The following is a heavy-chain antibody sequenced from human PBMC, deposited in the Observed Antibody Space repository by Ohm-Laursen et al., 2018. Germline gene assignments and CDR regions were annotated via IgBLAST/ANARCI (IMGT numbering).Heavy chain of an antibody. D-gene: IGHD2-8*01. CDR3: ARDLGYCTNGVCPHYYYGMDV. CDR1: GFIFRNFG. J-gene: IGHJ6*02. CDR2: ISSSSSYI. V-gene: IGHV3-21*01. Sequence: SLRLSCAASGFIFRNFGMNWVRQAPGKGLEWVSSISSSSSYIYYADSVKGRFTISRDNAKNSLYLQMNSLRAEDTAVYYCARDLGYCTNGVCPHYYYGMDVWGQGTTVTVSS.